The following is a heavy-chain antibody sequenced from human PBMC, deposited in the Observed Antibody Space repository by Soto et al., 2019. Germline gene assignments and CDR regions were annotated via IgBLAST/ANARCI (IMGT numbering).Heavy chain of an antibody. Sequence: PSETLSITCTVSGGSLNSYYWTWIRQSPGKGLEWIGNIHYNGNTKYNPSLKSRVTMSVDTSKNQFSLKLISVTAADTAKYFCAREGNLGRWLQPLDFWGQGTLVTVSS. CDR2: IHYNGNT. J-gene: IGHJ4*02. D-gene: IGHD5-12*01. V-gene: IGHV4-59*01. CDR3: AREGNLGRWLQPLDF. CDR1: GGSLNSYY.